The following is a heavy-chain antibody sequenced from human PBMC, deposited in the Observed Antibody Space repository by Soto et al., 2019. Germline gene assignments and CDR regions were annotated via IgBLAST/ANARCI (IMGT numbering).Heavy chain of an antibody. J-gene: IGHJ4*02. CDR2: INHSGST. CDR3: ARVEGYGDYYFDY. D-gene: IGHD4-17*01. V-gene: IGHV4-34*01. Sequence: SETLSLTCAVYGGSFSGYYWSWIRQPPGKGLEWIGEINHSGSTNYNPSLKSRVTISVDTSKNQFSLKLSSVTAADTAVYYCARVEGYGDYYFDYWGQGTLVTVSS. CDR1: GGSFSGYY.